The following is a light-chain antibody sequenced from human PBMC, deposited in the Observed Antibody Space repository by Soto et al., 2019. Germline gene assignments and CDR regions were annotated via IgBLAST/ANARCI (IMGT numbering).Light chain of an antibody. J-gene: IGLJ2*01. CDR3: AAWDDSLSGS. V-gene: IGLV1-47*01. CDR2: RNS. CDR1: SSNIGSNY. Sequence: QSVLTQPPSSSGTPWQRVTISCSGSSSNIGSNYVYWYQQLPGTAPKLLIYRNSQRPSGVPDRFSGSKSGTSASLAISGLRSEDEADYYGAAWDDSLSGSFGGGTKLTVL.